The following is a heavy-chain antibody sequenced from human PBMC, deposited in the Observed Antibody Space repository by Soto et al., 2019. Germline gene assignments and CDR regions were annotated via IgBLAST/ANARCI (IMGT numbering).Heavy chain of an antibody. CDR1: GFTFNNYA. D-gene: IGHD4-4*01. CDR2: ISGSGAMT. CDR3: AKGWGFSNYDYDF. Sequence: QLLESGGGLVQPGGSLRLSCAASGFTFNNYAMGWVRQAPGKGLEWVSGISGSGAMTYYADSVSGRFASSRDNSKNTLFLQMSSMGAEDTAVYYCAKGWGFSNYDYDFWGQGTVVTVSS. V-gene: IGHV3-23*01. J-gene: IGHJ4*02.